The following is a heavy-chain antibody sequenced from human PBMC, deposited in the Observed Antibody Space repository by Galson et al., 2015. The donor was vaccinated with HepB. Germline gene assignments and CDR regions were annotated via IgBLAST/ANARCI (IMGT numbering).Heavy chain of an antibody. CDR2: INAGNGNT. V-gene: IGHV1-3*01. CDR1: GYTFTSYA. Sequence: SVKVSCKASGYTFTSYAMHWVRQAPGQRLEWMGWINAGNGNTKYSQKFQGRVTITRDTSASTAYMELSSLRSEDTAVYYCARGASPLYCSGGSCSSDAFDIWGQGTMVTVSS. J-gene: IGHJ3*02. D-gene: IGHD2-15*01. CDR3: ARGASPLYCSGGSCSSDAFDI.